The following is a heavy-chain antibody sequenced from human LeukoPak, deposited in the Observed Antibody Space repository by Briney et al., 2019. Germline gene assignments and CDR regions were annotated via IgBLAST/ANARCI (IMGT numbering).Heavy chain of an antibody. CDR2: INPSGGST. D-gene: IGHD3-10*01. Sequence: GASVKVSCKASGYTFTSYYMHWVRQAPGQGLEWMGIINPSGGSTSYAQKFQGRVTMTRDTSTSTVYMELSSLRSEDTAVYYCARDITMVNSHHYYYYYMDVWGKGTTVTISS. CDR1: GYTFTSYY. V-gene: IGHV1-46*01. CDR3: ARDITMVNSHHYYYYYMDV. J-gene: IGHJ6*03.